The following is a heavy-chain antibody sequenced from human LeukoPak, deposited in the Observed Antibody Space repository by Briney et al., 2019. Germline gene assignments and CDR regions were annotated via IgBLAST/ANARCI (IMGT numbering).Heavy chain of an antibody. Sequence: SETLSLTCDVSSDSISSGGYSLSWVRRPPGKGLEWIGYIYSSGRSYYNPSLQSRVTISIDTSKNEFSLKVTSVTAADTAVYYCARDPYDSGIWGQGTLVTVSS. J-gene: IGHJ4*02. CDR2: IYSSGRS. D-gene: IGHD3-10*01. CDR3: ARDPYDSGI. CDR1: SDSISSGGYS. V-gene: IGHV4-30-4*07.